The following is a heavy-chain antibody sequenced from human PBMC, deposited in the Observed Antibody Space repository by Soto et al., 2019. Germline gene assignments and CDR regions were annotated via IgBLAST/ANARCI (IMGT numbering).Heavy chain of an antibody. CDR1: GGTFSSYA. J-gene: IGHJ4*02. V-gene: IGHV1-69*13. D-gene: IGHD3-22*01. CDR3: ARKGDPYYYDSSGSHFYY. Sequence: GASVKVSCKASGGTFSSYAISWVRQAPGQGLEWMGGIIPIFGTANYAQKFQGRVTITADESTSTAYMELSSPSSEDTAVYYCARKGDPYYYDSSGSHFYYWGQGTLVTVSS. CDR2: IIPIFGTA.